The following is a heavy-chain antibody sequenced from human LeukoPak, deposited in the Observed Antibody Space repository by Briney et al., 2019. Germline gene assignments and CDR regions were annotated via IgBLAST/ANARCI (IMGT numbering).Heavy chain of an antibody. Sequence: SETLSLTCTVSGGSISSGSYYWGWIRQPPGKGLKYIGSMHYSGNTYYNPSLKSRVTFSMDTSKNQFSLKLSFVTAADTAMFYCASLRGELHSFDYWGQGTLVTVSS. J-gene: IGHJ4*02. CDR1: GGSISSGSYY. V-gene: IGHV4-39*01. CDR2: MHYSGNT. D-gene: IGHD3-10*01. CDR3: ASLRGELHSFDY.